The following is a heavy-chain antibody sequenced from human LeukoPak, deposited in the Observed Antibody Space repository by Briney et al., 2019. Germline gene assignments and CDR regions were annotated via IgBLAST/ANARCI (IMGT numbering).Heavy chain of an antibody. D-gene: IGHD5-24*01. Sequence: GVLRLSCAASGFTFSSSDMHWVRQVTGKGLEWVSAIGLASDTYYPDSVKGRFTISREDAKSSLYLQMNSLRAEDTAVYYCAREVGDGYNSGWYLDLWGRGTLVTVSS. CDR1: GFTFSSSD. CDR3: AREVGDGYNSGWYLDL. V-gene: IGHV3-13*01. J-gene: IGHJ2*01. CDR2: IGLASDT.